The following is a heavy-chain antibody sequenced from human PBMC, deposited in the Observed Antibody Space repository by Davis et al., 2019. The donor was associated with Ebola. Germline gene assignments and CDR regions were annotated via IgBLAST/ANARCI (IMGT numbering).Heavy chain of an antibody. V-gene: IGHV4-59*08. Sequence: SETLSLTCTVSGGSISSYCWSWIRQSPGKGLEWIGYVHYRGITNYNPSLRSRATIPVDTSRNQFSLNLRSVTAADTAVYYCARHLFRQEGPAGTKNRNWFDPWGQGTLVTVSS. J-gene: IGHJ5*02. CDR2: VHYRGIT. CDR1: GGSISSYC. D-gene: IGHD6-13*01. CDR3: ARHLFRQEGPAGTKNRNWFDP.